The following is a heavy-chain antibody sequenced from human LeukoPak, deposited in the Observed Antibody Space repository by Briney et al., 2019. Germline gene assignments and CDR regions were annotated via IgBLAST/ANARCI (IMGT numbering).Heavy chain of an antibody. J-gene: IGHJ6*03. CDR3: ARMVRGRGYYYYYMDV. CDR2: MYTSGST. CDR1: GGSISSGSYY. Sequence: PSETLSLTCTVSGGSISSGSYYWSWIRQPAGKGLEWIGRMYTSGSTNYNPSLKSRVAISGATSKNQFSLKLSSVTAADTAVYSCARMVRGRGYYYYYMDVWGKGTTVTVSS. V-gene: IGHV4-61*02. D-gene: IGHD3-10*01.